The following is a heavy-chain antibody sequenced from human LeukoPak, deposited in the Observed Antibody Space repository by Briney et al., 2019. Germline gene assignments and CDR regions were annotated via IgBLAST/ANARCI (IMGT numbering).Heavy chain of an antibody. CDR3: ARPGGVVPAANWFDP. J-gene: IGHJ5*02. CDR1: GGSFSGYY. CDR2: INHSGST. Sequence: SETLSLTCAVYGGSFSGYYWSWIRQPPGKGLEWIGEINHSGSTYYNPSLKSRVTISVDTSKNQFSLKLSSVTAADTAVYYCARPGGVVPAANWFDPWGQGTLVTVSS. D-gene: IGHD2-2*01. V-gene: IGHV4-34*01.